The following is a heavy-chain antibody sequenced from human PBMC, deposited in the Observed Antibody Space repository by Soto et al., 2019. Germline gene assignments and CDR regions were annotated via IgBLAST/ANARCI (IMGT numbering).Heavy chain of an antibody. V-gene: IGHV1-24*01. Sequence: ASVKVSCKVSGYTLTDLSMHWVRQAPGKGLEWMGGFDPEDGETIYAQKFQGRVTMTEDTSTDTAYMELSSLRSEDTAVYYCATLTDCSSTSCYVEDAFDIWGQGTMVTVSS. D-gene: IGHD2-2*01. CDR1: GYTLTDLS. CDR2: FDPEDGET. CDR3: ATLTDCSSTSCYVEDAFDI. J-gene: IGHJ3*02.